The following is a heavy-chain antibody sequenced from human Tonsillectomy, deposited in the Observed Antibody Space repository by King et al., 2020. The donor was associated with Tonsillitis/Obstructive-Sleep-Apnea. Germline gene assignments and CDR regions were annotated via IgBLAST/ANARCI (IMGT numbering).Heavy chain of an antibody. V-gene: IGHV3-11*05. D-gene: IGHD1-14*01. CDR2: ISSISSFT. Sequence: VQLVGSGGGLVKPGGALRISCAAAGFTFSVYYMSWVRQAPGKGLEWVSYISSISSFTNYADSVKGRFTISRDNSKNSLYLQMNSLRAEDTAVYYCARGRTEWDAFDIWGQGTMVTVSS. CDR3: ARGRTEWDAFDI. CDR1: GFTFSVYY. J-gene: IGHJ3*02.